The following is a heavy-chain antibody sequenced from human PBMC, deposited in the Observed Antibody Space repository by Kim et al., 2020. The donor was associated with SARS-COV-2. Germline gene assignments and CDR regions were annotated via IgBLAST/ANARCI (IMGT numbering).Heavy chain of an antibody. CDR2: IKQDGSEK. J-gene: IGHJ4*02. CDR3: ARTERYFDWLPNLFDY. D-gene: IGHD3-9*01. V-gene: IGHV3-7*01. Sequence: GGSLRLSCAASGFTFSSYWLSWVRQAPGKGLEWVANIKQDGSEKYYVDSVKSRFTNSRDNAKNSQYLQVNSLRAEDTAVYYCARTERYFDWLPNLFDYWGQGTLVTVSS. CDR1: GFTFSSYW.